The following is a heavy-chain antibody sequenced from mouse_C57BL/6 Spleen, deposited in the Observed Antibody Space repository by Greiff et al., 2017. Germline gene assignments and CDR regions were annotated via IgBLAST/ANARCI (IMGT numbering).Heavy chain of an antibody. V-gene: IGHV1-82*01. D-gene: IGHD2-1*01. Sequence: VQLQQSGPELVKPGASVKISCKASGYAFSSSWMNWVKQRPGKGLEWIGRVYPGDGDTNYNGKFKGQATLTADKSSSTAYMQLSSLTSEDSAVYFCATGNYGFDYWGHGTTLTVSS. CDR1: GYAFSSSW. CDR3: ATGNYGFDY. J-gene: IGHJ2*01. CDR2: VYPGDGDT.